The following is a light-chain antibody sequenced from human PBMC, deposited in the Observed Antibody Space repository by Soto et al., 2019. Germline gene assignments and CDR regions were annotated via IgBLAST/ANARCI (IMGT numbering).Light chain of an antibody. CDR1: SGHSNYI. V-gene: IGLV4-60*03. J-gene: IGLJ1*01. CDR2: VEGTGGY. CDR3: SSYTSSSTLYV. Sequence: QPVLTQSSSASASLGSSVKLTCTLSSGHSNYIIAWHQQQPGKAPRYLMKVEGTGGYNKGSGVPDRFSGSSSGAARYLTISNLQSEDEADYYCSSYTSSSTLYVFGTGTKLTVL.